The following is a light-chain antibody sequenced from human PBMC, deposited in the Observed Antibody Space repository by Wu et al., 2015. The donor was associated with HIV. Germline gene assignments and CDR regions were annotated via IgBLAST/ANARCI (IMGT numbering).Light chain of an antibody. CDR3: QHYGTSPLT. Sequence: EIVMTQSPATLSVSPGERATLSCRASQSVSSNLAWYQQKPGQAPRLLIYGASTRATGIPARFSGSGSGTEFTLTISSLQSEDFAVYYCQHYGTSPLTFGGGTKVEIK. J-gene: IGKJ4*01. CDR2: GAS. CDR1: QSVSSN. V-gene: IGKV3-15*01.